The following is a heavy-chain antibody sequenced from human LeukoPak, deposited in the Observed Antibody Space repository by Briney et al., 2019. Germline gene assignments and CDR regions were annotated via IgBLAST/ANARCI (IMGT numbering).Heavy chain of an antibody. V-gene: IGHV4-59*01. CDR2: IYYSGST. D-gene: IGHD3-22*01. CDR1: GGSISSYY. J-gene: IGHJ4*02. Sequence: SETLSLTCTVSGGSISSYYWSWIRQPPGKGLEWIGYIYYSGSTNYNPSLKSRVTMSFDTSKDQFSLNLSSVTAADTAVYYCARVPLSYYYDSSGYSKPYYFDYWGQGTRVTVSS. CDR3: ARVPLSYYYDSSGYSKPYYFDY.